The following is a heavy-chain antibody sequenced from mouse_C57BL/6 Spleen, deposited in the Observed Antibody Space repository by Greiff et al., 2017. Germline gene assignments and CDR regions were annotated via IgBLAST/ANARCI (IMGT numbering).Heavy chain of an antibody. J-gene: IGHJ2*01. V-gene: IGHV1-72*01. CDR2: IDPNSGGT. Sequence: VQLQQSGAELVKPGASVKLSCKASGYTFTSYWMHWVKQRPGRGLEWIGRIDPNSGGTKYNEKFKSKATLTVDKPSSTAYMQLSSLTSEDSAVYYCAREDFATVVATDYWGQGTTLTVSS. D-gene: IGHD1-1*01. CDR3: AREDFATVVATDY. CDR1: GYTFTSYW.